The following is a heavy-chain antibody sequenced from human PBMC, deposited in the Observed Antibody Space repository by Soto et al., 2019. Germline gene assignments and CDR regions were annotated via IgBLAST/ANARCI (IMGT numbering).Heavy chain of an antibody. CDR3: ARQQLLPFYYALDV. V-gene: IGHV4-59*01. CDR2: IYYRGST. CDR1: CGSISGYY. Sequence: LXLTFTVSCGSISGYYWSWIRQSPGKGLEYIGYIYYRGSTNYNPSLKSRVTMSVDTSRNQFSLKVNSVTAADTAVYYCARQQLLPFYYALDVWGQGTTVTVSS. J-gene: IGHJ6*02. D-gene: IGHD6-13*01.